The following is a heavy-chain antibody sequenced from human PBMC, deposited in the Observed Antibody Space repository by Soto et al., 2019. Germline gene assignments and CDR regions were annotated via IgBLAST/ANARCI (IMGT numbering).Heavy chain of an antibody. CDR1: GGSTSSSNYH. Sequence: SETLSLTCTVPGGSTSSSNYHWVWLRQPPGKGLEWIGYVYYSGSTNYYPSLKSRVTISVDTSKNQFSLKLSSVTAADTAVYYCAREGGVYGPDDAFDIWGQGTMVTVSS. J-gene: IGHJ3*02. V-gene: IGHV4-39*07. CDR3: AREGGVYGPDDAFDI. CDR2: VYYSGST. D-gene: IGHD6-13*01.